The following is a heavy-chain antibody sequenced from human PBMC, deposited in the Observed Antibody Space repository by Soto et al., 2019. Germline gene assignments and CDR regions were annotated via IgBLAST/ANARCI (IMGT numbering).Heavy chain of an antibody. J-gene: IGHJ4*02. CDR3: AKESFEYYYDSSGYPDY. CDR2: ISYDGSNK. V-gene: IGHV3-30*18. CDR1: GFTFSSYG. D-gene: IGHD3-22*01. Sequence: GSLRLSCAASGFTFSSYGMHWVRQAPGKGLEWVAVISYDGSNKYYADSVKGRFTISRDNSKNTLYLQMNSLRAEDTAVYYCAKESFEYYYDSSGYPDYWGQGTLVTVSS.